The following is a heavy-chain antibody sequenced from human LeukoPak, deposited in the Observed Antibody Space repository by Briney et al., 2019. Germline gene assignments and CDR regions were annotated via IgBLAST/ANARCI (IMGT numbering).Heavy chain of an antibody. D-gene: IGHD2-2*02. CDR1: GYTFTVYY. CDR3: ARAGIVVVPAAIGYY. J-gene: IGHJ4*02. CDR2: INPHSGGT. Sequence: ASVTVSCKASGYTFTVYYLHWVRQAPGQGLEWMGWINPHSGGTNYAQKFQGRVTMTRDTSISTAFMELSRLRSDDTAVYYCARAGIVVVPAAIGYYWGQGTLVTVSS. V-gene: IGHV1-2*02.